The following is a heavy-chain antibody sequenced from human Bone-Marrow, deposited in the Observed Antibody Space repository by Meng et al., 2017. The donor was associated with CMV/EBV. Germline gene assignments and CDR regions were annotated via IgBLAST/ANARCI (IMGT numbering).Heavy chain of an antibody. V-gene: IGHV4-39*07. D-gene: IGHD2-15*01. J-gene: IGHJ4*02. CDR3: ARETCCCGGGCYSGVDY. Sequence: GSLRLSCTVSGGSISSGSYYWGWIRQPPGKGLEWIGCIYYSGSTYYNPSLKSRVTISVDTSKNQFSLKLSSVTAADTAVYYCARETCCCGGGCYSGVDYWGQGAMVTVSS. CDR2: IYYSGST. CDR1: GGSISSGSYY.